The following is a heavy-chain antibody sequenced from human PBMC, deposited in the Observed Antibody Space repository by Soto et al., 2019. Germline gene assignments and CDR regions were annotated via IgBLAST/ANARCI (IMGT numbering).Heavy chain of an antibody. D-gene: IGHD6-6*01. V-gene: IGHV4-34*01. Sequence: PSETLSLTCAVYGGSSSGYYWSWIRQPPGKGLEWIGEINHSGSTNYNPSLKSRVTISVDTSKNQFSLKLSSVTAADTAVYYCARAEYSSSSEGLDYWGQGTLVTVSS. CDR1: GGSSSGYY. CDR3: ARAEYSSSSEGLDY. CDR2: INHSGST. J-gene: IGHJ4*02.